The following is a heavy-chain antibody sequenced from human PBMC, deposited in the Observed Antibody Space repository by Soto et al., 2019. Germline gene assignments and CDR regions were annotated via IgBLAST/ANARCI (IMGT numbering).Heavy chain of an antibody. Sequence: KISCKGSGYSFTSYWIIWVRQGPGHGLEWMGGIIPVSGTSDTSNYAQKFQGRLTVSADNSASTVYMEWSSLKASDSGVYYCARVPHSTTSYYDYPSGMDVWDQGTTVTVSS. CDR2: IIPVSGTSDTS. CDR3: ARVPHSTTSYYDYPSGMDV. V-gene: IGHV1-69*06. CDR1: GYSFTSYW. D-gene: IGHD2-2*01. J-gene: IGHJ6*02.